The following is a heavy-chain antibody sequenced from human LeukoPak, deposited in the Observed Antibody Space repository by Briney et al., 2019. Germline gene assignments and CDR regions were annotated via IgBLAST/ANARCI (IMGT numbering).Heavy chain of an antibody. CDR3: ARALQYYYDSSGYHYQH. D-gene: IGHD3-22*01. CDR1: GGSISSSSYY. V-gene: IGHV4-39*01. Sequence: SETLSLTCTVSGGSISSSSYYWGWIRQPPGKGLEWIGRIYYSGSTYYNRSLKSRVTISVDTSKNQFSLKLSSVTAADTAVYYCARALQYYYDSSGYHYQHWGQGTLVTVSS. J-gene: IGHJ1*01. CDR2: IYYSGST.